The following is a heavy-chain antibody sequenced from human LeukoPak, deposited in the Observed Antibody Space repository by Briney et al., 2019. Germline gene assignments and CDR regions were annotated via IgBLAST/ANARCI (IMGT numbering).Heavy chain of an antibody. CDR3: AKDLGPSGAAWFDP. CDR2: ISGDDDST. Sequence: PGGSLRLSCAASGFTFDDYAMHWVRQAPGKGLEWVSLISGDDDSTYYADSVKGRFTISGDNSKNSLYLQMNSLRTEDTALYYCAKDLGPSGAAWFDPWGQGTLVTVSS. D-gene: IGHD4-17*01. V-gene: IGHV3-43*02. CDR1: GFTFDDYA. J-gene: IGHJ5*02.